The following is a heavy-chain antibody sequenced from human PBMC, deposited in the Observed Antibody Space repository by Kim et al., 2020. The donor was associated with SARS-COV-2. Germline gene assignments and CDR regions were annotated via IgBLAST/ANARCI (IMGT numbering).Heavy chain of an antibody. CDR3: AREWLGGSSWDY. J-gene: IGHJ4*02. CDR2: IIPIFGTA. D-gene: IGHD6-13*01. CDR1: GGTFSSYA. Sequence: SVKVSCKASGGTFSSYAISWVRQAPGQGLEWMGGIIPIFGTANYAQKFQGRVTITADESTSTAYMQLSSLRSEDTAVYYCAREWLGGSSWDYWGQGTLVTVSS. V-gene: IGHV1-69*13.